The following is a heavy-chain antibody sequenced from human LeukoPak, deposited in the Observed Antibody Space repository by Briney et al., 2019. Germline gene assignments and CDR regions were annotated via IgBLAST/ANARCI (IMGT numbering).Heavy chain of an antibody. D-gene: IGHD1-20*01. J-gene: IGHJ3*02. V-gene: IGHV3-30*19. CDR3: ARDVITGTTGFDI. CDR1: GFTFSSYG. CDR2: IWYDGSNK. Sequence: GGSLRLSCAASGFTFSSYGMHWVRQAPGKGLEWVAVIWYDGSNKYYADSVKGRFTISRDNSKNTLYLQMNSLRAEDTAVYYCARDVITGTTGFDIWGQGTMVTVSS.